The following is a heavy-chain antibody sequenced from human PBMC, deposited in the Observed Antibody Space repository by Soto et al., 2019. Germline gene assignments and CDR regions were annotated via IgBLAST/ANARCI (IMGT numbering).Heavy chain of an antibody. CDR3: ARGRGDTAMAWYY. D-gene: IGHD5-18*01. V-gene: IGHV4-59*01. CDR2: IYYSGST. J-gene: IGHJ4*02. CDR1: GGSISSYY. Sequence: QVQLQESGPGLVKPSETLSLTCTVSGGSISSYYWSWIRQSPGKGLEWIGYIYYSGSTKYNPSLKIRVTLSVDPSKNQFSLELSSVTAADTAVYYCARGRGDTAMAWYYWGQGTLVTVSS.